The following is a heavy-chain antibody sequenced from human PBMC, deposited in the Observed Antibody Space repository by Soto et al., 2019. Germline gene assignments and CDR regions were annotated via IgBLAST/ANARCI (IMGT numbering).Heavy chain of an antibody. D-gene: IGHD3-10*01. CDR2: IYSGGGT. J-gene: IGHJ6*02. CDR1: GFTDSANF. V-gene: IGHV3-53*04. CDR3: AREGVQHGSGPYYYYGMDV. Sequence: HPGGSLRLSCAASGFTDSANFMSWVRQAAGQGLEWVSVIYSGGGTYYADFAKGRFTISRHNSKNTLYLQMDSLRVEDTAVYYCAREGVQHGSGPYYYYGMDVWGQGTTVTVSS.